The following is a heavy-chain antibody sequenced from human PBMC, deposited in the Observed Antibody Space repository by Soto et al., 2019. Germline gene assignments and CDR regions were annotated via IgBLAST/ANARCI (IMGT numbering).Heavy chain of an antibody. Sequence: QVQLQESGPGLVKPSGTLSLTCAVSGGSISSSNWWCWVRQSPEKGLEWIGEIHHSGSTNYNPSLKSRVTISVDRSNNQFSLKLSSVTAADTAVYYCARGNVDYWGQGTLVTVSS. CDR2: IHHSGST. CDR1: GGSISSSNW. V-gene: IGHV4-4*02. CDR3: ARGNVDY. D-gene: IGHD1-1*01. J-gene: IGHJ4*02.